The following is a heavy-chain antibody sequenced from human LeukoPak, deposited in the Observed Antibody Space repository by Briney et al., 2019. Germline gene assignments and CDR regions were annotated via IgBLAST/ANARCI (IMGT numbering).Heavy chain of an antibody. V-gene: IGHV3-30*04. J-gene: IGHJ6*03. CDR3: AKNGDRGAYCTGGTCYPYFYYYMDV. D-gene: IGHD2-15*01. CDR1: GFTFSSYA. CDR2: ISYDGSNK. Sequence: GGSLRLSCAASGFTFSSYAMHWVRQAPGKGLEWVAVISYDGSNKYYADSVKGRFTISRDNSKNTLYLQMNSLRAEDTAIYYCAKNGDRGAYCTGGTCYPYFYYYMDVWGKGITVTI.